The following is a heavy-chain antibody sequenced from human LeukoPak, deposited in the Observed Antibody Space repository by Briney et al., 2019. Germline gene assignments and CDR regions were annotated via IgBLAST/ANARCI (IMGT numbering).Heavy chain of an antibody. CDR2: INSDLSST. CDR1: GFTFRNYW. CDR3: TRDHITSWQIDF. J-gene: IGHJ4*02. V-gene: IGHV3-74*01. Sequence: PGGSLRLSCAASGFTFRNYWMHWVRQAPGKGLVWVSRINSDLSSTTYADSVKGRFTISRDNAKNTLYLQMNSLRVEDTAVYYCTRDHITSWQIDFWGQGTMVTVSS. D-gene: IGHD2-2*01.